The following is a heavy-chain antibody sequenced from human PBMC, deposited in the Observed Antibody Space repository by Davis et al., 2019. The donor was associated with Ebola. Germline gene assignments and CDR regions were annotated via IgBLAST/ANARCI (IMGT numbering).Heavy chain of an antibody. J-gene: IGHJ4*02. V-gene: IGHV3-48*03. CDR2: ISSSVSTI. Sequence: PGRSLRLSCAASGFTFSSYEMNWVRQAPGKGLEWVSYISSSVSTIYYADSVKGRFTLSRDNAHNSLSLQMNNLIVDDTAVYHCARADVVHGRDYWGQGTLVTVSS. CDR1: GFTFSSYE. D-gene: IGHD2-15*01. CDR3: ARADVVHGRDY.